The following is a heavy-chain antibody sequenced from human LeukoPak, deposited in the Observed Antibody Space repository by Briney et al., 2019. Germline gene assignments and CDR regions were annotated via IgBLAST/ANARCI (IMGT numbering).Heavy chain of an antibody. CDR3: ARDQGYSGSPLYYTDV. D-gene: IGHD1-26*01. V-gene: IGHV3-23*01. J-gene: IGHJ6*03. CDR1: GFTFSSYA. Sequence: GGSLRLSCAASGFTFSSYAMSWVRQAPGTGLEWVSAISGSGGSTYYADSVKGRFTISRDNSKNTLYLQMNSLRAEDTAVYYCARDQGYSGSPLYYTDVWGKGTTVTISS. CDR2: ISGSGGST.